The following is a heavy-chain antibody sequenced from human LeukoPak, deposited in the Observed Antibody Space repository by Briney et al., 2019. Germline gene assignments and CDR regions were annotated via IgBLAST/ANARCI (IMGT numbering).Heavy chain of an antibody. CDR1: GYSFTSYW. D-gene: IGHD5-24*01. Sequence: GESLKISCKGSGYSFTSYWIGWVRQMPGKGLEWMAIIYPGDSDTRYSPSFQGQVTISADKSISTAYLQWSSLKASDTAMYYCARLRDGYKSPRGFDYWGQGTLVTVSS. CDR3: ARLRDGYKSPRGFDY. CDR2: IYPGDSDT. V-gene: IGHV5-51*01. J-gene: IGHJ4*02.